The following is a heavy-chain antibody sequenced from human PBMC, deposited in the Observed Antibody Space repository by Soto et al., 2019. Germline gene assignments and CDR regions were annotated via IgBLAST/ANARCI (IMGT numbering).Heavy chain of an antibody. V-gene: IGHV3-23*01. CDR2: ISGSGGST. CDR1: GFTFSSYA. Sequence: EVQLLESGGGLVQPGGSLRLSCAASGFTFSSYAMSWVRQAPGKGLEWVSAISGSGGSTYYADSVKGRFTISRDNSKNTLYLQMTSLRAEDTAVYCCAKDEYSSGWYAIWGPGTMVTVSS. D-gene: IGHD6-19*01. J-gene: IGHJ3*02. CDR3: AKDEYSSGWYAI.